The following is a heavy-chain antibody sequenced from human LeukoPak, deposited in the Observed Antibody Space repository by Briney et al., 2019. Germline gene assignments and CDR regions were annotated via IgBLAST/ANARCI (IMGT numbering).Heavy chain of an antibody. D-gene: IGHD5-12*01. CDR3: ARDLGGYSGYDY. CDR1: GGSISSHY. Sequence: SETLSLTCTVSGGSISSHYWSWIRQPPGKGLEWIGYIYYSGSTNYNPSLKSRVTISVDTSKNQFSLKLSSVTAADTAVYYCARDLGGYSGYDYWGQGTLVTVSS. CDR2: IYYSGST. J-gene: IGHJ4*02. V-gene: IGHV4-59*11.